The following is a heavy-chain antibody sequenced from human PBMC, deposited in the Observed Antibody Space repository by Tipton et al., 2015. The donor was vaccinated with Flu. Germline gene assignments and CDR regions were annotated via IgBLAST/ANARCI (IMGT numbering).Heavy chain of an antibody. J-gene: IGHJ5*02. Sequence: TLSLTCAVSGCSIRSSNYYWGWIRQPPGKGLEWFGNIIHSGNPYRNPSLKGRVTISSDTNKNQFSLKLSSVTAADTAVYYCARRDYSNYVSEPKNWFDPWGEEALVTVSS. CDR2: IIHSGNP. CDR1: GCSIRSSNYY. CDR3: ARRDYSNYVSEPKNWFDP. V-gene: IGHV4-39*07. D-gene: IGHD4-11*01.